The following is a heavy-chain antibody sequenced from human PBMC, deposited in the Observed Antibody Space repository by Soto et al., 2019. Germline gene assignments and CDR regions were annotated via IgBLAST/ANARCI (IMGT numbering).Heavy chain of an antibody. V-gene: IGHV3-7*03. CDR3: ARDRITMIGDAFDI. CDR2: IKQDGSEK. D-gene: IGHD3-22*01. Sequence: PGGSLRLSCAASGFTFSSYWMSWVRQAPGKGRDWVANIKQDGSEKYYVDSVKGRFTISRDNAKNSLYLQMNSLRAEDTAVYYCARDRITMIGDAFDIWGQGTMVTVSS. J-gene: IGHJ3*02. CDR1: GFTFSSYW.